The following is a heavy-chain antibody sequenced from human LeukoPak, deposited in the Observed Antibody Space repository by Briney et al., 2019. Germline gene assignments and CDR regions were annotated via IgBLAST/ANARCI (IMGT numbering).Heavy chain of an antibody. D-gene: IGHD2-21*02. V-gene: IGHV4-59*03. CDR2: MYYTGST. CDR1: GGSIRSYY. Sequence: SETLSLTCTVSGGSIRSYYWTWIRRPPGKGLEWIGYMYYTGSTKYNPSLKSRVSISVDTSKSQFSLTLTSVTAADTAVYYCAAVVVSGTPYFDYWGQGTLVTVSS. J-gene: IGHJ4*02. CDR3: AAVVVSGTPYFDY.